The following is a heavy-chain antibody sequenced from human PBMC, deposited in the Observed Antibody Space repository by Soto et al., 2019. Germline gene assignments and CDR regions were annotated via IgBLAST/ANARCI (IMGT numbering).Heavy chain of an antibody. CDR2: FDPEDGET. D-gene: IGHD3-22*01. CDR3: ATFLRAYDYDSSGHYYFDY. J-gene: IGHJ4*02. CDR1: GNTLTEFS. V-gene: IGHV1-24*01. Sequence: ASVKVSCKVSGNTLTEFSMHWVRQAPGKKIEWMGGFDPEDGETIYAQKFQDRITLTEDSSTDTEYMELSSLRSEDTAVYYCATFLRAYDYDSSGHYYFDYWGQGTLVTVSS.